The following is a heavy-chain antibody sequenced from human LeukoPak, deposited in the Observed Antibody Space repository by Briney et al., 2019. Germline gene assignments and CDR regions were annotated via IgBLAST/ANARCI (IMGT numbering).Heavy chain of an antibody. CDR3: ARSGGSSGAF. CDR1: GGSVSSGSYY. Sequence: KTSETLSLTCTVSGGSVSSGSYYWSWTRQPPGKGLEWIGYVYYSGSTNYNPSLKSRVTISVDTSKNQFSPKLSSVTAADTAVYYCARSGGSSGAFWGQGTTVTVSS. J-gene: IGHJ6*02. CDR2: VYYSGST. D-gene: IGHD1-14*01. V-gene: IGHV4-61*01.